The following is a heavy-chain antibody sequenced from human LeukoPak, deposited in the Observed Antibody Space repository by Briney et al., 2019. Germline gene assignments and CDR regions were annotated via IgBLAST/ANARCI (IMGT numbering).Heavy chain of an antibody. CDR3: ARVRWGVDADLHY. CDR1: GYTFTGYH. CDR2: INPNSGGT. Sequence: ASVKVSCKASGYTFTGYHMHWVRQAPGQGLDWMGWINPNSGGTNYAQKFQGRVTMTRDTSISTAYMELSRLRSDDTAMYYCARVRWGVDADLHYWGRGTLVTVSS. D-gene: IGHD3-16*01. V-gene: IGHV1-2*02. J-gene: IGHJ4*02.